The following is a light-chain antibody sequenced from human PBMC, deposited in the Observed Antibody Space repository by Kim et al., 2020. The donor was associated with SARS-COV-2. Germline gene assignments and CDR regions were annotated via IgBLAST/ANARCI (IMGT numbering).Light chain of an antibody. J-gene: IGLJ2*01. CDR2: RNN. CDR3: AAWDDSRNVV. CDR1: SSNIGSNY. V-gene: IGLV1-47*01. Sequence: QSVLTQPPSASGTPGQRVTISCSGSSSNIGSNYVYWYQQLPGTAPKLLIYRNNQRPSGVPDRFSGSKSGTSASLAISGLRSEDEADYYCAAWDDSRNVVFGGGTQLTVL.